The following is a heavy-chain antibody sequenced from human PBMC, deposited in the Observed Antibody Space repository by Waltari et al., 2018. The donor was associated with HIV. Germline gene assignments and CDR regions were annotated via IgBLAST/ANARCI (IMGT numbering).Heavy chain of an antibody. CDR3: ARDNYGSGSYPYYGMDV. CDR2: ISYDGSNK. J-gene: IGHJ6*02. CDR1: GFTFSSYA. D-gene: IGHD3-10*01. Sequence: QVQLVESGGGVVQPGRSLRLSCAASGFTFSSYAMPWVRPAPAQGLEWVAVISYDGSNKYYADSVKGRFTISRDNSKNTLYLQMNSLRAEDTAVYYCARDNYGSGSYPYYGMDVWGQGTTVTVSS. V-gene: IGHV3-30-3*01.